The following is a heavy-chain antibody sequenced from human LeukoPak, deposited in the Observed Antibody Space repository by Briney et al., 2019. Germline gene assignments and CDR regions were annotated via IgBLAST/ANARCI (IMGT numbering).Heavy chain of an antibody. D-gene: IGHD3-22*01. J-gene: IGHJ4*02. V-gene: IGHV3-15*01. CDR3: TTEAYYYDSGAIKYFDY. CDR2: IKSKTDGGAT. Sequence: PGGSLRLSCAASGFTLSSYEMNWVRQAPGKGLEWVGRIKSKTDGGATHYAAPVKGRFTISRDDSKNTLYLQMNSLKTEDTAVYYCTTEAYYYDSGAIKYFDYWGQGTLVTVSS. CDR1: GFTLSSYE.